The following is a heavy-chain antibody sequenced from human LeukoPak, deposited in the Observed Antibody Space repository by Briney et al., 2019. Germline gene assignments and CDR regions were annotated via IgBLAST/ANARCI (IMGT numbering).Heavy chain of an antibody. CDR1: GFIHGKYH. CDR2: ISGTGGAT. Sequence: GGSLRLSCMASGFIHGKYHLIGLRQAPGKGLQWVSQISGTGGATWYAGFARDRFTISRDNSKKTLYLQMSGLRVEDTAMYYCVKAPRETYGTSRFESWGQGTLLIASS. J-gene: IGHJ5*01. V-gene: IGHV3-23*01. D-gene: IGHD2-21*01. CDR3: VKAPRETYGTSRFES.